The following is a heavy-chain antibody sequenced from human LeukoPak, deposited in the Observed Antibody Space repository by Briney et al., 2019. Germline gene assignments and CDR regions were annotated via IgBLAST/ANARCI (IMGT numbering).Heavy chain of an antibody. CDR2: IIPIFGTA. J-gene: IGHJ3*02. D-gene: IGHD6-6*01. CDR3: ARPRAGSSGFDAFDI. V-gene: IGHV1-69*13. Sequence: EASVKVSCKASGGTFSSYAISWVRQAPGQGLEWMGGIIPIFGTANYAQKFQGRVTITADESSSTAYMELSSLRSEDTAVYYCARPRAGSSGFDAFDIGAQGTMATVSS. CDR1: GGTFSSYA.